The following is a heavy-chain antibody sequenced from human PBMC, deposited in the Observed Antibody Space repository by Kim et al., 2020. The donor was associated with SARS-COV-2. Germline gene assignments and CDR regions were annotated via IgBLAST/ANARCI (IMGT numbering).Heavy chain of an antibody. Sequence: GGSLRLSCAASGFTFSSYWMSWVRQAPGKGLEWVANIKQDGSEKYYVDSVKGRFTISRDNAKNSLNLQMNSLRAEDTAVYYCARISPSPYYDFWSGYGSFDPWGQGTLVTVSS. D-gene: IGHD3-3*01. V-gene: IGHV3-7*01. CDR3: ARISPSPYYDFWSGYGSFDP. CDR1: GFTFSSYW. J-gene: IGHJ5*02. CDR2: IKQDGSEK.